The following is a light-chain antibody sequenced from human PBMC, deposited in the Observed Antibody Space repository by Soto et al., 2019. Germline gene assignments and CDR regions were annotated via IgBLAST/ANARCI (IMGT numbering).Light chain of an antibody. V-gene: IGKV1-27*01. CDR3: QKYNSAPRT. CDR2: AAS. CDR1: QGISNY. J-gene: IGKJ1*01. Sequence: DIQMTQSPSSLSASVGDRVTITCRASQGISNYLAWYQQKPGKVPKLLIYAASTLQSGVPSRFSSSESGTDFILTISSLQPEDVATYYCQKYNSAPRTFGQGTKVDIK.